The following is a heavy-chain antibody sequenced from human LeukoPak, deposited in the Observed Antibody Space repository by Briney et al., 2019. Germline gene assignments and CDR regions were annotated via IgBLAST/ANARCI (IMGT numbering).Heavy chain of an antibody. CDR3: AREGRVSGYDFDC. Sequence: GGSLRLSCAASGFTFSSYWMHWVRHAPGKGLVWVSRINSDGSGIIYADSVKGRFTISRDNAKNTLYLQMNSLRVEDTAVYYCAREGRVSGYDFDCWGQGTLVTVSS. CDR1: GFTFSSYW. D-gene: IGHD5-12*01. V-gene: IGHV3-74*01. CDR2: INSDGSGI. J-gene: IGHJ4*02.